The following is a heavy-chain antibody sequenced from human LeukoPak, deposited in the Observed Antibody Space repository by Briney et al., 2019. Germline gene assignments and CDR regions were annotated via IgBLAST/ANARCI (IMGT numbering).Heavy chain of an antibody. V-gene: IGHV3-9*01. J-gene: IGHJ4*02. Sequence: GGSLRLSCAASGFTFDDYAMHWVRQAPGKGLEWVSGISWNSVNIGYADSVKGRFSISRDNAKNSLYLQMNSLRVEDTALYYCAKVPYGLGSNTASFAYWGQGTLVTVSS. D-gene: IGHD3-10*01. CDR2: ISWNSVNI. CDR3: AKVPYGLGSNTASFAY. CDR1: GFTFDDYA.